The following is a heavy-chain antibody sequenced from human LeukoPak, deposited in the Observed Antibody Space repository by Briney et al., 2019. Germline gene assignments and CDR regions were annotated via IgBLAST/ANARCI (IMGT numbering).Heavy chain of an antibody. V-gene: IGHV4-34*01. Sequence: PSETLSLTCAVYGGSLSGYYWSWIRQPPGKGLEWIGEINHSGSTNYNPSLKSRVTISVDTSKNQFSLKLSSVTAADTAEYYCARFRKEYYYGSGSYYTRAFDIWGQGTMVTVSS. CDR1: GGSLSGYY. D-gene: IGHD3-10*01. CDR2: INHSGST. CDR3: ARFRKEYYYGSGSYYTRAFDI. J-gene: IGHJ3*02.